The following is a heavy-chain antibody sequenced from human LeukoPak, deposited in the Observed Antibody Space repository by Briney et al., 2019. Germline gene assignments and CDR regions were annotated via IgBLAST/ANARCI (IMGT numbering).Heavy chain of an antibody. J-gene: IGHJ4*02. V-gene: IGHV3-7*05. CDR1: GFTFSSYW. Sequence: PGGSLRLSCAASGFTFSSYWMSWVRQAPGKGLEWVANIKEDGGEKYSVDSVKGRFTISRDNAKNSLYLQMNSLRGEDTAVYYCARDNSSSWYGYWDYWGQGTLVTVSS. CDR3: ARDNSSSWYGYWDY. D-gene: IGHD6-13*01. CDR2: IKEDGGEK.